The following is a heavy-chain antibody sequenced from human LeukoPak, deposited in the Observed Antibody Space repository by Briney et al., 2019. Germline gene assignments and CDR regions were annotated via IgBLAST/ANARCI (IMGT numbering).Heavy chain of an antibody. CDR2: IKQDGSEK. Sequence: GGSLRLSCAASGFTFSSYWMSWVRQAPGKGLEWVANIKQDGSEKYYVDSVKGRFTISRDNAKSSLYLQMNSLRAEDTAVCYCSAGGIHDYWGQGTLVTVSS. CDR1: GFTFSSYW. V-gene: IGHV3-7*01. CDR3: SAGGIHDY. D-gene: IGHD4-23*01. J-gene: IGHJ4*02.